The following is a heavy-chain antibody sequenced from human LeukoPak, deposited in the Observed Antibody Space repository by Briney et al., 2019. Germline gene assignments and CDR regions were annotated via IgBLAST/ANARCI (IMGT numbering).Heavy chain of an antibody. J-gene: IGHJ4*02. Sequence: GRSLRLSCAASGFTFSSYAMHWVRQAPGKGLEWVAVISYDGSNKYYADSVKGRFTISRDNSKNTLYLQMNSLRAEDTAVYYCARDPIKLIVVVSRYFDYWGQGTLVTVSS. CDR3: ARDPIKLIVVVSRYFDY. D-gene: IGHD3-22*01. CDR2: ISYDGSNK. CDR1: GFTFSSYA. V-gene: IGHV3-30-3*01.